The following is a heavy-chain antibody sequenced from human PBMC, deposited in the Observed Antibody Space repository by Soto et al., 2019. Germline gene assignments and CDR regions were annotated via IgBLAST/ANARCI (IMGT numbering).Heavy chain of an antibody. Sequence: PGESLKISCKGSGYSFTSYWISWVRQMPGKGLEWMGRIDPSDSYTNYSPSFQGHVTISADKSISTAYLQWSSLKASDTAMYYCASSPRSGYDYNYYGMDVWGQGTTVTVSS. J-gene: IGHJ6*02. V-gene: IGHV5-10-1*01. CDR2: IDPSDSYT. CDR1: GYSFTSYW. CDR3: ASSPRSGYDYNYYGMDV. D-gene: IGHD5-12*01.